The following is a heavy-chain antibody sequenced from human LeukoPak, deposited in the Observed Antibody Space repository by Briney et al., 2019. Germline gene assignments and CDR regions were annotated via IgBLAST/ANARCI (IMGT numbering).Heavy chain of an antibody. J-gene: IGHJ5*02. Sequence: SETLSLTCIVSRGSISSSRDYWAWIRQPPGKGLEWIANIYYSRSTYYSPSLKSRVIISVDTSKNQFSLNLSSVTATDTAVYCCANLIDQDWFDPWGQGTLVTVSS. V-gene: IGHV4-39*01. CDR2: IYYSRST. D-gene: IGHD2-15*01. CDR1: RGSISSSRDY. CDR3: ANLIDQDWFDP.